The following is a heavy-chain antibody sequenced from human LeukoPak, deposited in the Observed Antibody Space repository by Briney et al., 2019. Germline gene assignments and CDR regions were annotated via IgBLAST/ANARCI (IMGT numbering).Heavy chain of an antibody. Sequence: PGGSLRLSCGASGFTFTTHWIHWVRQAPGKGLVWVSRIKPDGSDTNYADSVKGRFTISRDNAKNTVYLQMNSLRAEDTAVYYCARGKYGGYFIDHWGQGTLVTVSS. CDR1: GFTFTTHW. V-gene: IGHV3-74*01. D-gene: IGHD5-12*01. CDR2: IKPDGSDT. CDR3: ARGKYGGYFIDH. J-gene: IGHJ4*02.